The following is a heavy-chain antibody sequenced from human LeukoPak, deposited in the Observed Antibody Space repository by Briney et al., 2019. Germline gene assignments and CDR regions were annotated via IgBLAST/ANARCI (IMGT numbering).Heavy chain of an antibody. D-gene: IGHD3-16*01. V-gene: IGHV3-21*01. CDR3: IRDLFDDYSLDY. CDR1: GFTFSSYS. J-gene: IGHJ4*02. Sequence: GGSLRLSCAASGFTFSSYSMNWVRQTPGKGLEWVSSINSDSSLMYYAESVKGRFTISRDNARNSLYLQMSSLRVEDTAVYYCIRDLFDDYSLDYWGQGALVTVSS. CDR2: INSDSSLM.